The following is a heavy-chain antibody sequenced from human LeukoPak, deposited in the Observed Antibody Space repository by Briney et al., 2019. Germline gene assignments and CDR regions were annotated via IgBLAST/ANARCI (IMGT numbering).Heavy chain of an antibody. CDR1: GFTFDDYG. V-gene: IGHV3-20*04. J-gene: IGHJ4*02. Sequence: GGSLRLSCAASGFTFDDYGMSWVRQAPGKGLEWVSDIIWSGGSTGYADSVKGRFTISRDNAKNSLYLQMNSLRAEDTALYYCARDDYGSGSWSDYWGQGALVTVSS. D-gene: IGHD3-10*01. CDR3: ARDDYGSGSWSDY. CDR2: IIWSGGST.